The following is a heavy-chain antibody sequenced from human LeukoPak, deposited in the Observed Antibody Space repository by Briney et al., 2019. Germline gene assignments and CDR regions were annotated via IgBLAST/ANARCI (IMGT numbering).Heavy chain of an antibody. V-gene: IGHV3-48*01. CDR3: ARNAFVDCSTTSCYNDY. J-gene: IGHJ4*02. D-gene: IGHD2-2*02. CDR1: GFTFSTYS. Sequence: GGSLRLSCAASGFTFSTYSMNWVRQAPGKGLEWVSYISSSSSTIYYADSVKGRFTISRDNAKNSLYLQMNSLRAEDTAVNYCARNAFVDCSTTSCYNDYWGQGTLVTVSS. CDR2: ISSSSSTI.